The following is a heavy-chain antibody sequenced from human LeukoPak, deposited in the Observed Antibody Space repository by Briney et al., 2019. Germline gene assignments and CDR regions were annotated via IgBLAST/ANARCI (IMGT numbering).Heavy chain of an antibody. V-gene: IGHV3-23*01. CDR1: GFSFSSYA. CDR2: ISGDGTRI. D-gene: IGHD3-16*01. CDR3: AKWPEGAMDYFDY. J-gene: IGHJ4*02. Sequence: GGSLRLSCAASGFSFSSYAMTWARQAPVKGLEWVSAISGDGTRIYYADSVKGRFTISRDNSKNTLYLEMSSLRVEDTAIYYCAKWPEGAMDYFDYWGQGTLVTVSS.